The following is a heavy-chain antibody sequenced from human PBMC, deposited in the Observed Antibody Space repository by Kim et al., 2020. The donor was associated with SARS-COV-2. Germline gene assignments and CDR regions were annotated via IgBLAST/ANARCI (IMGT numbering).Heavy chain of an antibody. CDR2: INHSGST. CDR3: SRAGRQWLARPIVYYVNY. CDR1: GGSFSGYY. J-gene: IGHJ4*01. D-gene: IGHD6-19*01. Sequence: SETLSLTCAVYGGSFSGYYWSWIRQPPGKGLEWIGEINHSGSTNYNPSLKSRVTISVDTTKNQFSLQLSSVPAADTAVYYCSRAGRQWLARPIVYYVNY. V-gene: IGHV4-34*01.